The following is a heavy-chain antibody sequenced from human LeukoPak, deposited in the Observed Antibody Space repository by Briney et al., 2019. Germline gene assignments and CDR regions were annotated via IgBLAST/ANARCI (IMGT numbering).Heavy chain of an antibody. CDR1: GDSIGSSSYY. V-gene: IGHV4-39*07. Sequence: SETLSLTCTVSGDSIGSSSYYWGWIRQPPGKGLEWIGSIYYSGSTYYNPSLKSRVTISVDTSKNQFSLKLSSVTAADTAVYYCARVVDTAIPSDYWGQGTLVTVSS. CDR2: IYYSGST. CDR3: ARVVDTAIPSDY. D-gene: IGHD5-18*01. J-gene: IGHJ4*02.